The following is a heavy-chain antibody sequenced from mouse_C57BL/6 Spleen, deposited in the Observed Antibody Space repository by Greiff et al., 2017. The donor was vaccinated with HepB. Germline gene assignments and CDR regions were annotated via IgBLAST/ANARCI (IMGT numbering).Heavy chain of an antibody. CDR3: TRGGSSLAWFAY. D-gene: IGHD1-1*01. Sequence: EVMLVESGEGLVKPGGSLKLSCAASGFTFSSYAMSWVRQTPEKRLEWVAYISSGGDYIYYADTVKGRFTISRDNARNTLYLQMSSLKSEDTAMYYCTRGGSSLAWFAYWGQGTLVTVSA. CDR2: ISSGGDYI. CDR1: GFTFSSYA. V-gene: IGHV5-9-1*02. J-gene: IGHJ3*01.